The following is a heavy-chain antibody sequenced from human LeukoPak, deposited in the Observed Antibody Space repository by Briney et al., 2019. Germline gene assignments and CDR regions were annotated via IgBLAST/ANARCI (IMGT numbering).Heavy chain of an antibody. CDR2: TSPNSGGT. Sequence: ASVNVSCKASGYTFIDYYMHWVRQAPGQGLEWIGWTSPNSGGTKSVQKFQGRVTMTRDTSITTVYMELSGLSFDDTAVYYCARGGGRYSVDYWGQGTLVIVSS. CDR1: GYTFIDYY. CDR3: ARGGGRYSVDY. J-gene: IGHJ4*02. D-gene: IGHD1-26*01. V-gene: IGHV1-2*02.